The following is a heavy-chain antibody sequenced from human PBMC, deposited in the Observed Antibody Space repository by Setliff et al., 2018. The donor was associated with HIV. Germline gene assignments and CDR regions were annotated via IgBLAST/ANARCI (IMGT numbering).Heavy chain of an antibody. CDR3: AKDNNIWSGYYYYYYMDV. J-gene: IGHJ6*03. V-gene: IGHV3-23*01. Sequence: GGSLRLSCTASGFTFSDYAMSWVRQAPGKGLEWVSAITGSEGSTYHADYVKGRLTISRDNSKNTLYLQMNSLRAEDTAVHYCAKDNNIWSGYYYYYYMDVWGKGTTVTVSS. CDR2: ITGSEGST. CDR1: GFTFSDYA. D-gene: IGHD3-3*01.